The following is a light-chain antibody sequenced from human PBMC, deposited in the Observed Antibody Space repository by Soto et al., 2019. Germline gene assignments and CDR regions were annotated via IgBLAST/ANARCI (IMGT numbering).Light chain of an antibody. Sequence: EIVLTQSPATLFLSPGERATLSCRASQSVSIFFAWYQQKRGQAPRLLIYDASKRATGIPARFSGSGSGTDFTLTISSLEPEDFAVYYCQHRFNWPLTFGGGTTVEIK. CDR2: DAS. CDR3: QHRFNWPLT. V-gene: IGKV3-11*01. J-gene: IGKJ4*01. CDR1: QSVSIF.